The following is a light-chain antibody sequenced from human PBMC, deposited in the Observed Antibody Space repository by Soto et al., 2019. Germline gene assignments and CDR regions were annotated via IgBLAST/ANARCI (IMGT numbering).Light chain of an antibody. CDR2: GAS. CDR3: QHYNNWPRT. CDR1: HSVNSH. Sequence: MMMTQSPATLSVSPGERVTLSCRTSHSVNSHVAWYQQKPGQAPRLLLYGASTRATGIPVRFSGSGFGTEFTLTISSLQSEDFAVYYCQHYNNWPRTFGQGTKVDIK. J-gene: IGKJ1*01. V-gene: IGKV3-15*01.